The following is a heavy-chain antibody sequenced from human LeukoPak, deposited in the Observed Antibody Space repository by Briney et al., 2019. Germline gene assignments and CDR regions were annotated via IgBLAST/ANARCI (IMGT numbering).Heavy chain of an antibody. J-gene: IGHJ4*02. CDR3: AKDLAYSFDH. D-gene: IGHD4-11*01. CDR2: TSGNGVKT. Sequence: GGSLRLSCEASGFPFNTYAMSWVRQAPGKGLEWVSATSGNGVKTFYADSVKGRFTISRDNSKNTLFLQMNSLRAEDTAVYYCAKDLAYSFDHWGQGPLVTVSS. V-gene: IGHV3-23*01. CDR1: GFPFNTYA.